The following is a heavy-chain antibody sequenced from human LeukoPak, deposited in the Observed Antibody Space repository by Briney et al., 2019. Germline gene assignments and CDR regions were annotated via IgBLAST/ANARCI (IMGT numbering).Heavy chain of an antibody. J-gene: IGHJ5*02. CDR1: GFTFSSYG. CDR3: AKGPVVAATDNWFDP. D-gene: IGHD2-15*01. Sequence: PGGSLRLSCAASGFTFSSYGMSWVRQAPGKGLEWVSVITVGGGSTYYADSVKGRCTISRDNSKNTLYLQMNSLRAEDTAVYYCAKGPVVAATDNWFDPWGQGTLVTVSS. CDR2: ITVGGGST. V-gene: IGHV3-23*01.